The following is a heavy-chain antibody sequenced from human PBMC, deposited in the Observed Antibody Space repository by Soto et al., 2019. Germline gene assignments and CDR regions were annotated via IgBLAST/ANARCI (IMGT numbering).Heavy chain of an antibody. Sequence: GGSLRLSCAASGFTFSSYAMSWVRQAPGKGLEWVSAISGSGGSTYYADSVKGRFTISRDNSKNTLYLQMNSLRAEDTAVYYCAKDAPDYYDSSGEFDYWGQGTLVTVSS. CDR3: AKDAPDYYDSSGEFDY. J-gene: IGHJ4*02. V-gene: IGHV3-23*01. D-gene: IGHD3-22*01. CDR2: ISGSGGST. CDR1: GFTFSSYA.